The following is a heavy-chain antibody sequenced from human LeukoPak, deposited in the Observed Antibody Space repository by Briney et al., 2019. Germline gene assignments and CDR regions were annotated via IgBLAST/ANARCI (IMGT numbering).Heavy chain of an antibody. J-gene: IGHJ5*02. CDR3: ARLPTSWFDP. V-gene: IGHV4-59*08. CDR1: GGSISSSY. CDR2: IYYSGIT. Sequence: SETLSLTCTVAGGSISSSYWSWIRQPPGKGLEWIGYIYYSGITNYNPSLKTRVTISVDTSKNQFSLRLSSVTAADTAVYYCARLPTSWFDPWGQGTLVTVSS.